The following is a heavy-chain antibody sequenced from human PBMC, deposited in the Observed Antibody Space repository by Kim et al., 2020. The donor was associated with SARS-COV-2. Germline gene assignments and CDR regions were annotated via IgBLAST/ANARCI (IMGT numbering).Heavy chain of an antibody. V-gene: IGHV3-30*18. CDR1: GFTFSSYG. Sequence: GGSLRLSCAASGFTFSSYGMHWVRQAPGKGLEWVAVISYDGSNKYYADSVKGRFTISRDNSKNTLYLQMNSLRAEDTAVYYCAKDLNGMDVWGQGTTVTVSS. CDR2: ISYDGSNK. J-gene: IGHJ6*02. CDR3: AKDLNGMDV.